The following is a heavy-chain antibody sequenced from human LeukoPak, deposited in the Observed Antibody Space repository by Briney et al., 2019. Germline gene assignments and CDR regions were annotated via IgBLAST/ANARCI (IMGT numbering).Heavy chain of an antibody. Sequence: PGGSLRLSCAASGFTFDDYAMHWVRQAPGKGLEWVSGISWNSGSIGYADSVKGRFTISRDNAKNSLYLQMNSLRAEDTALYYCAKDHTYYYGSGSFDYWGQGTLVTVSS. CDR1: GFTFDDYA. D-gene: IGHD3-10*01. J-gene: IGHJ4*02. CDR3: AKDHTYYYGSGSFDY. V-gene: IGHV3-9*01. CDR2: ISWNSGSI.